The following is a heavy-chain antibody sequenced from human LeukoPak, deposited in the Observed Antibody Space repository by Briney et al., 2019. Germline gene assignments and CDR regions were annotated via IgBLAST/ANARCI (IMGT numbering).Heavy chain of an antibody. CDR3: ARVGDYYGSGSYYYYYYGMDV. CDR1: GGTFSSYA. J-gene: IGHJ6*02. D-gene: IGHD3-10*01. V-gene: IGHV1-69*04. CDR2: IIPILGIA. Sequence: WASVKVSCKASGGTFSSYAISWVRQAPGQGLEWMGRIIPILGIANYARKFQGRVTMTRNTSISTAYMELSSLRSEDTAVYYCARVGDYYGSGSYYYYYYGMDVWGQGTTVTVSS.